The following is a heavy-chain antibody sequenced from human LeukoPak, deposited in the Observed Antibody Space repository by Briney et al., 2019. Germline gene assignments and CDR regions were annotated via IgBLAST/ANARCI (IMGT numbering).Heavy chain of an antibody. CDR1: GGSISSYY. D-gene: IGHD5-24*01. CDR3: ARDLGYNYDY. Sequence: SETLSFTCTVSGGSISSYYWSWIRQPPGKGLEWIGYIYYSGSTNYNPSLKSRVTISVDTSKNQFSLKLSSVTAADTAVYYCARDLGYNYDYWGQGTLVTVSS. V-gene: IGHV4-59*01. J-gene: IGHJ4*02. CDR2: IYYSGST.